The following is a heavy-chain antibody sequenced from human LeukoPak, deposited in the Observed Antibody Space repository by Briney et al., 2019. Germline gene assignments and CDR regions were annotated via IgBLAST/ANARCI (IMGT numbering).Heavy chain of an antibody. J-gene: IGHJ6*03. Sequence: SETLSLTCTVSGGSISSYYWSWIRQPAGKGLEWIGRIYTSGSTNYNPSLKSRVTMSVDTSKNQFSLKLSSVTAADTAVYYCARARVPPGYYYMDVWGKGTTVTVSS. CDR2: IYTSGST. V-gene: IGHV4-4*07. D-gene: IGHD1-1*01. CDR1: GGSISSYY. CDR3: ARARVPPGYYYMDV.